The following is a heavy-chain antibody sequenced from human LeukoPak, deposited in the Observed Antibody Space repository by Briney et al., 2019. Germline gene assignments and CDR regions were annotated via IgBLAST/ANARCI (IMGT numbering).Heavy chain of an antibody. Sequence: ASVKVSCKASGGTFSSYAISWVRQAPGQGLEWMGRIIPILGIANYAQKFQGRVTITADKSTSTAYMELSSLRSEDTAVYYCASPKKGSSSWVFSNWYFDLWGRGTLVTVSS. J-gene: IGHJ2*01. V-gene: IGHV1-69*04. CDR1: GGTFSSYA. CDR2: IIPILGIA. D-gene: IGHD6-13*01. CDR3: ASPKKGSSSWVFSNWYFDL.